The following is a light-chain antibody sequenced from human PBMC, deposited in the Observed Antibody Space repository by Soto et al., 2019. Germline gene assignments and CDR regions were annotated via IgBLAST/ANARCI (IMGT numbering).Light chain of an antibody. Sequence: QSVLTQPASVSGAPGQSITISCTGTDSDVGGFNYVSWYQQYPGKAPKLMIYDVSDRPSGVSNRFSGSKSGNTAPLTISGLQAEDEADYYCSSYTAYTTYVFGTGTKVTV. V-gene: IGLV2-14*03. CDR3: SSYTAYTTYV. CDR2: DVS. J-gene: IGLJ1*01. CDR1: DSDVGGFNY.